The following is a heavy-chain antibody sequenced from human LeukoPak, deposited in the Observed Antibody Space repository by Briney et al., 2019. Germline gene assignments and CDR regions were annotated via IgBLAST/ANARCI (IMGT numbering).Heavy chain of an antibody. CDR3: ARRPIAAGNNWFDP. Sequence: SETLSLTCTVSGGSISSAAYYWGWVRQPPGKGLDWIGSIYYTGTTYYSPSLQTRATLSFDTSKNQFSLKLTSVTAADTAVYFCARRPIAAGNNWFDPWDQGTLVTVSS. V-gene: IGHV4-39*01. D-gene: IGHD6-13*01. J-gene: IGHJ5*02. CDR2: IYYTGTT. CDR1: GGSISSAAYY.